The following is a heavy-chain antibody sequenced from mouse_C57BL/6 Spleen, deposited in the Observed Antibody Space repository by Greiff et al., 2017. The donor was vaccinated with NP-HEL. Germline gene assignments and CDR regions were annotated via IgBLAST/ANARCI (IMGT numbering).Heavy chain of an antibody. J-gene: IGHJ1*03. CDR2: IYPGDGDT. D-gene: IGHD1-1*01. Sequence: VQLQQSGPELVKPGASVKISCKASGYAFSSSWMNWVKQRPGKGLEWIGRIYPGDGDTNYNGKFKGKATLTADKSSSTAYMKLSSLTSEDSAVYFCASRDYYSSSSGYFDVWGTGTTVTVSS. V-gene: IGHV1-82*01. CDR1: GYAFSSSW. CDR3: ASRDYYSSSSGYFDV.